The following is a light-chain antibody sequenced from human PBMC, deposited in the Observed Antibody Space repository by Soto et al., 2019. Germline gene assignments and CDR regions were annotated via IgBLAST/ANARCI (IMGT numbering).Light chain of an antibody. CDR3: QQYGSSPRYT. Sequence: EIVLTQSPGTLPLSPGERATLSCRASQSVNTNYLAWYQQKPGQAPRILIYGASIRATGIPDRFSGSGSGTDFTLTISRLEPEDLAVYYCQQYGSSPRYTFGQGTKLEIK. CDR2: GAS. J-gene: IGKJ2*01. V-gene: IGKV3-20*01. CDR1: QSVNTNY.